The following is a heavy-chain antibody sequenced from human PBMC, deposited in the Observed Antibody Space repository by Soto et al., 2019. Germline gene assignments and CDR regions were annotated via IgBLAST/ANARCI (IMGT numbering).Heavy chain of an antibody. CDR1: GGTFSSYA. CDR2: IIPIFGTA. CDR3: ARRRYCSGGSCFWFDP. Sequence: QVQLVQSGAEVKKPGSSVKVSCKASGGTFSSYAISWVRQAPGQGLEWMGGIIPIFGTANYAQKFQGRVTINADEPTSTAYMERSSLRSEDTAVYYCARRRYCSGGSCFWFDPWGQGTLVTVYS. D-gene: IGHD2-15*01. V-gene: IGHV1-69*12. J-gene: IGHJ5*02.